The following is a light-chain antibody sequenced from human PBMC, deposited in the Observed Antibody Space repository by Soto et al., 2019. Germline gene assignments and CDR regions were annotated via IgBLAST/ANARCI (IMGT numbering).Light chain of an antibody. V-gene: IGLV2-23*01. CDR2: EGN. Sequence: QSALTQPASVSGSPGQSITMSCAGASSDVGSYNLVSWYQQYPGKAPKLIIYEGNKRPSGVFNRFSGSGSGNTASLTISGLQAEDAADYYCCSYTGSSTSFGGGTQLTVL. J-gene: IGLJ3*02. CDR1: SSDVGSYNL. CDR3: CSYTGSSTS.